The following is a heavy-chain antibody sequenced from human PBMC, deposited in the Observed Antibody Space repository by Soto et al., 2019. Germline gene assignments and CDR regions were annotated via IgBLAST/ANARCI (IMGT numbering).Heavy chain of an antibody. CDR1: GDSVSRNNAA. D-gene: IGHD1-1*01. CDR2: TFYRSKWNH. V-gene: IGHV6-1*01. CDR3: VGQLEPENSFDP. Sequence: PSQTLSLTCVISGDSVSRNNAAWNWIRQSPSRGLEWLGRTFYRSKWNHDYAVSVKGRITINSDTSKNHFSLQLSSVTPEDTAVYYGVGQLEPENSFDPWGQGTLVTVPS. J-gene: IGHJ5*02.